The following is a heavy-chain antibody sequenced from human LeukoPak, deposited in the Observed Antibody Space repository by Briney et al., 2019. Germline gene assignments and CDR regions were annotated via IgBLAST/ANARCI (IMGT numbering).Heavy chain of an antibody. V-gene: IGHV3-30*03. CDR3: ASGYYYALAFDI. CDR2: ISYDGSNK. CDR1: GFTFSSYG. J-gene: IGHJ3*02. Sequence: GGSLRLSCAASGFTFSSYGMHWVRQAPGKGLEWVAVISYDGSNKYYADSVKGRFTISRDNSKNTLYLQMNSLRAEDTAVYYCASGYYYALAFDIWGQGTMVTVSS. D-gene: IGHD3-22*01.